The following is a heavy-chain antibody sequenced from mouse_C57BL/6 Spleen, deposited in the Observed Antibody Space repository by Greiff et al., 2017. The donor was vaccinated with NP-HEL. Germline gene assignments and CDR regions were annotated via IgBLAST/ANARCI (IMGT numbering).Heavy chain of an antibody. D-gene: IGHD2-4*01. CDR2: IYPGSGST. J-gene: IGHJ4*01. Sequence: QVQLQQPGAELVQPGASVKMSCKASGYTFTSYWITWVKQRPGQGLEWIGDIYPGSGSTNSNEKFKSKATLTVDTSSSTAYMQLSSLTSEDSAVYYCARYDYDVSLAMDYWGQGTSVTVSS. V-gene: IGHV1-55*01. CDR1: GYTFTSYW. CDR3: ARYDYDVSLAMDY.